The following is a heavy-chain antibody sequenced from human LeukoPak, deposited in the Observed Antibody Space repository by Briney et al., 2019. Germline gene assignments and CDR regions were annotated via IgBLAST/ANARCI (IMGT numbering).Heavy chain of an antibody. D-gene: IGHD2-15*01. CDR1: GGSFSGYY. J-gene: IGHJ4*02. V-gene: IGHV4-34*01. CDR2: INHSGST. Sequence: SETQSLTCAVYGGSFSGYYWSWIRQPPGKGLEWIGEINHSGSTNYNPSLKSRVTISVDTSKNQFSLKLSSVTAADTAVYYCARVGCSGGSCYFDYWGQGTLVTVSS. CDR3: ARVGCSGGSCYFDY.